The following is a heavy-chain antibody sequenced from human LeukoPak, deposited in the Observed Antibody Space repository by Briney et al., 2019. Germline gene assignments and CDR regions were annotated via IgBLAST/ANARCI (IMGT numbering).Heavy chain of an antibody. CDR3: ARKGIGSSRYQNMDV. D-gene: IGHD6-25*01. V-gene: IGHV3-23*01. Sequence: GGSLRLSCAASGFTFSGYAMSWVRQAPGKGLEWVSGISGSGISTYYADSVKGRFTFSRDNSKDTLYLQMNSLRAEDTAVYYCARKGIGSSRYQNMDVWGKGTTVTVSS. CDR2: ISGSGIST. CDR1: GFTFSGYA. J-gene: IGHJ6*03.